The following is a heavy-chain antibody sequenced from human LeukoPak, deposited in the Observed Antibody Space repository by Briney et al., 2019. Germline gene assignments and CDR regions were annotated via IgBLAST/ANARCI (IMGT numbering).Heavy chain of an antibody. CDR2: ISGSGGRT. V-gene: IGHV3-23*01. J-gene: IGHJ4*02. CDR3: ARYCTFRTCSGTKFDS. Sequence: GGTLRLSCAASGFTFSSYGMSWVRQAPGKGLEWVSGISGSGGRTYYADSVKGRFTISRDTAKNSLYLQMYSLTAEDTALYYCARYCTFRTCSGTKFDSWGPGTLVTVSS. D-gene: IGHD1-1*01. CDR1: GFTFSSYG.